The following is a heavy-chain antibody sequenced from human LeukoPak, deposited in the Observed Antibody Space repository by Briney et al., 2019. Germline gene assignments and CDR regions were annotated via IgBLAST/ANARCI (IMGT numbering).Heavy chain of an antibody. Sequence: GESLKISCKASGYNFTPYWIGWVRQMPGKGLEWMGIIYPGDSDTRYSPSFQGQVTISADKSISTAYLQWSSLKASDTAMYYCARSLKGDFDYHFDYWGQGTLVTVSS. D-gene: IGHD3-9*01. V-gene: IGHV5-51*01. CDR2: IYPGDSDT. CDR3: ARSLKGDFDYHFDY. J-gene: IGHJ4*02. CDR1: GYNFTPYW.